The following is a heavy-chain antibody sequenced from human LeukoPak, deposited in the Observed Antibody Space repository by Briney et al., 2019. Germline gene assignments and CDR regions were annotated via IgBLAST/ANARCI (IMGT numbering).Heavy chain of an antibody. D-gene: IGHD2-2*01. CDR1: GYSISSGYY. V-gene: IGHV4-38-2*01. Sequence: SETLSLTCAVSGYSISSGYYWGWIRQPPGKGLEWSGSIYHSGSTYSNPSLKSRVTISVDTSKNQCSLKLSSVTAADTAVYYCASKGSSTSCCPKDYWGQGALVAVSS. CDR3: ASKGSSTSCCPKDY. J-gene: IGHJ4*02. CDR2: IYHSGST.